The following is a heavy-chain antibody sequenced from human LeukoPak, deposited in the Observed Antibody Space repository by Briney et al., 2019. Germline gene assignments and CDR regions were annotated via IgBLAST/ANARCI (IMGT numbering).Heavy chain of an antibody. Sequence: PSETLSLTCTVSGGSISSYYWSWIRQPPGKGLEWIGEINHSGSTNYNPSLKSRVTISVDTSKNQFSLKLSSVTAADTAVYYCARGYCSSTSCYAYYYYGMDVWGQGTTVTVSS. D-gene: IGHD2-2*01. CDR2: INHSGST. J-gene: IGHJ6*02. CDR3: ARGYCSSTSCYAYYYYGMDV. V-gene: IGHV4-34*01. CDR1: GGSISSYY.